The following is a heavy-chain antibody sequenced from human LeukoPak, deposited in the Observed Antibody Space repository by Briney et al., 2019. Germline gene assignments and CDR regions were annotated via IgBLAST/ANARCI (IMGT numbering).Heavy chain of an antibody. D-gene: IGHD5-24*01. J-gene: IGHJ4*02. CDR1: GYTFTSYD. V-gene: IGHV1-8*01. CDR2: MNPNSGNT. Sequence: ASVNVSFKASGYTFTSYDINWVRQATGQGLEWMGWMNPNSGNTGYAQKFQGRVTMTRNTSISTAYMELSSLRSEDTAVYYCARAKGMATTNPGYWGQGTLVTVSS. CDR3: ARAKGMATTNPGY.